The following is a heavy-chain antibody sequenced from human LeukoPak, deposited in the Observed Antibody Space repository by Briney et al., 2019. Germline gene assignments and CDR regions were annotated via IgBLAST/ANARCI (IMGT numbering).Heavy chain of an antibody. CDR3: ARSGYYDSSGYYYYFDY. CDR1: GYTLTELS. J-gene: IGHJ4*02. CDR2: INPSGGST. V-gene: IGHV1-46*01. D-gene: IGHD3-22*01. Sequence: ASVKVSCKVSGYTLTELSMHWVRQAPGQGLEWMGIINPSGGSTSYAQKFQGRVTMTRDMSTSTVYMELSSLRSEDTAVYYCARSGYYDSSGYYYYFDYWGQGTLVTVSS.